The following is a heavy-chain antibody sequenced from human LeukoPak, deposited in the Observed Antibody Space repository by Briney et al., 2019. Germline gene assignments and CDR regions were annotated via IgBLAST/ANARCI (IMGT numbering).Heavy chain of an antibody. CDR3: ARLQYPNTADRDAFDI. Sequence: PGGSLRLSCAASGFTVSSNYMSWVRQAPGKGLGWVSVIYSGGSTYYADSVKGRFTISRDNSKNTLYLQMNSLRAEDTAVYYCARLQYPNTADRDAFDIWGQGTMVTVSS. CDR2: IYSGGST. V-gene: IGHV3-66*02. CDR1: GFTVSSNY. D-gene: IGHD4-11*01. J-gene: IGHJ3*02.